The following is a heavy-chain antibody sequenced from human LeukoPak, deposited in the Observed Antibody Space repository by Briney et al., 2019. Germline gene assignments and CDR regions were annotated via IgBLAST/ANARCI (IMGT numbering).Heavy chain of an antibody. D-gene: IGHD3-10*01. CDR3: ARATGGLTLCDY. Sequence: PSETLSLTCTVSRGSLSSHSWSWIRQPPGKGLDWIGSVSYSGFTKYNPSLESRVSMSVDTSKDQFSLRLSSVTAADTAFYYCARATGGLTLCDYWGQGTPVTVSS. CDR2: VSYSGFT. V-gene: IGHV4-59*11. J-gene: IGHJ4*02. CDR1: RGSLSSHS.